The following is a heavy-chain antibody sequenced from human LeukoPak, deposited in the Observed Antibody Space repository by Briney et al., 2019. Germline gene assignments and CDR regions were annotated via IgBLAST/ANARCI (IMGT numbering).Heavy chain of an antibody. D-gene: IGHD3-9*01. CDR2: ISSSGSTI. Sequence: GGSLRLSCAASGFTFSSYEMNWVRQAPGKGLEWVSYISSSGSTIYYADSVKGRITISRDNAKDSLYLQMNSLRAEDTAVYYCARQPYLTGYYVRAFDIWGQGTMVTVSS. J-gene: IGHJ3*02. CDR3: ARQPYLTGYYVRAFDI. V-gene: IGHV3-48*03. CDR1: GFTFSSYE.